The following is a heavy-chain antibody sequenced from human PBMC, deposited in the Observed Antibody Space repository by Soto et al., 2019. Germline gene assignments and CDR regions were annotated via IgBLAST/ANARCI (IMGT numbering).Heavy chain of an antibody. Sequence: QVQLQQWGAGLLKPSETLSLTCAVYGRSFSGYYWSWISQPPGKGLEWIGESNHVGSTNYNPSLKSRVTMTVDPSKNQFSLRLTSVTAADTAVYYCARVLIAGVTTDWGQGTLVIVSS. CDR3: ARVLIAGVTTD. D-gene: IGHD5-18*01. CDR2: SNHVGST. V-gene: IGHV4-34*01. J-gene: IGHJ4*02. CDR1: GRSFSGYY.